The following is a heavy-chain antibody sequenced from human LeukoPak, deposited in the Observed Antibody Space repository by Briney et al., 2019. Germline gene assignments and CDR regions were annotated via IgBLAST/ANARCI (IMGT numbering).Heavy chain of an antibody. Sequence: SETLSLTCTVSGGSISSSSYYWGWIRQPPGKGLEWIGSIYYSGSTYYNPSLRSRVSISVDTSKNQFSLKLSSVTAADTAVYYCAVDCTDGVCYVDNWGQGTLVTVSS. V-gene: IGHV4-39*01. D-gene: IGHD2-8*01. CDR1: GGSISSSSYY. CDR2: IYYSGST. CDR3: AVDCTDGVCYVDN. J-gene: IGHJ4*02.